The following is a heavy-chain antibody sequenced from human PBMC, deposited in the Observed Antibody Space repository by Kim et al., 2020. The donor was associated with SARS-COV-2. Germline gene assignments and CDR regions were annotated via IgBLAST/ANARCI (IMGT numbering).Heavy chain of an antibody. CDR1: GYPFRDFC. CDR3: VRKVAMVGTGQGAFDI. D-gene: IGHD2-21*02. J-gene: IGHJ3*02. CDR2: ISGYNGNT. Sequence: ASVQVSCKASGYPFRDFCVAWVRQAPGQGLEWMAWISGYNGNTKFAQKFQDRVTMTTDASTSTAYMELRSLRSDDTAIYYLVRKVAMVGTGQGAFDIW. V-gene: IGHV1-18*01.